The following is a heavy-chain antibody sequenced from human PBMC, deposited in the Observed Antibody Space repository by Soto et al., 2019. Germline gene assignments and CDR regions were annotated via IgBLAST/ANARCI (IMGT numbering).Heavy chain of an antibody. Sequence: EVRPVESGGGLVQPGGSLRLSCAASGFTFSDTWMFWVRQAPGKGLVWVSRINSDGSVTSYADSVKGRFTISRDNAKNTLYLQMNSLRTEDTAVYYCARYSSGAGDYWGQGTLVTVSS. CDR2: INSDGSVT. CDR3: ARYSSGAGDY. D-gene: IGHD6-19*01. CDR1: GFTFSDTW. J-gene: IGHJ4*02. V-gene: IGHV3-74*01.